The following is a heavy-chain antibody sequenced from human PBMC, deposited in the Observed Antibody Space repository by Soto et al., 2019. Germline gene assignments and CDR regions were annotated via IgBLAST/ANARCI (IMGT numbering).Heavy chain of an antibody. CDR1: GFSLSTSGVG. Sequence: QITLKESGPTLVKPTQTLTLTCTFSGFSLSTSGVGVGWIRQPPGKALEWLALIYWNDDKRYSPSLKSRLTITKDTSKNQVVLTMTNMDPVDTATYYCAHRQATMVRGVISQNFDYWGQGTLVTVSS. J-gene: IGHJ4*02. CDR3: AHRQATMVRGVISQNFDY. D-gene: IGHD3-10*01. CDR2: IYWNDDK. V-gene: IGHV2-5*01.